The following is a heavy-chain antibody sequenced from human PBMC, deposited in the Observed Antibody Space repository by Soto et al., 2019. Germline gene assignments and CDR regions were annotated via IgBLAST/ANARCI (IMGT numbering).Heavy chain of an antibody. J-gene: IGHJ1*01. CDR2: IYYSGST. Sequence: QVQLQESGPGLVKPSQTLSLTCTVSGGSISSGDYYCRWILQPPGKGLEWIGYIYYSGSTYYNPSLKSRVSISVDTSKNQFSLKLSSVTAADTAVYYCARYEYYDSSGYQFQHWGQGTLVTVSS. CDR1: GGSISSGDYY. CDR3: ARYEYYDSSGYQFQH. D-gene: IGHD3-22*01. V-gene: IGHV4-30-4*01.